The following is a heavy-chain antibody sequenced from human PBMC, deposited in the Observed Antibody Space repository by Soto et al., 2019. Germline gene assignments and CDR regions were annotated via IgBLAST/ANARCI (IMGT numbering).Heavy chain of an antibody. D-gene: IGHD3-10*01. Sequence: GGSLRLSCAASGFTFSSYAMHWVRQAPGKGLEWVAVISYDGSNKYYADSVKGRFTISRDNSKNTLYLQMNSLRAEDTAVYYCAKDFKISGGHYGSLNYYYGMDVWGQGTTVTVSS. J-gene: IGHJ6*02. CDR3: AKDFKISGGHYGSLNYYYGMDV. CDR2: ISYDGSNK. V-gene: IGHV3-30-3*01. CDR1: GFTFSSYA.